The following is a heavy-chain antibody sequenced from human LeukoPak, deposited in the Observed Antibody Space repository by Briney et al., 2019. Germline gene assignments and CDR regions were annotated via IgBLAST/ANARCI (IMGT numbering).Heavy chain of an antibody. CDR2: VVTSGDT. J-gene: IGHJ5*02. D-gene: IGHD3-10*01. Sequence: GGSLRLSCAASGFTFSSYYMHWVRQATGKCLESASSVVTSGDTYYRGSVKGRFTISRENAKNSLYLKMNSLRAGDTAVYYCGREVRFGEHPRGSGWFDPWGQGTLVTVSS. V-gene: IGHV3-13*01. CDR1: GFTFSSYY. CDR3: GREVRFGEHPRGSGWFDP.